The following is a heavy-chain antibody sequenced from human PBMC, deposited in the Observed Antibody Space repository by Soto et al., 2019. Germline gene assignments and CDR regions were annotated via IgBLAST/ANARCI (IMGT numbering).Heavy chain of an antibody. J-gene: IGHJ4*02. V-gene: IGHV4-34*01. Sequence: QVQLQQWGAGLLKPSETLSLTCAVYGGSFSGYYWSWIRQPPGKWLEWIGEINHSGSTNYNPSLRGRSTISVDPSKNQFARKLSSVTAADTAVYYCARGEGYSGYDWDYWGQGTLVTVSS. CDR2: INHSGST. CDR3: ARGEGYSGYDWDY. D-gene: IGHD5-12*01. CDR1: GGSFSGYY.